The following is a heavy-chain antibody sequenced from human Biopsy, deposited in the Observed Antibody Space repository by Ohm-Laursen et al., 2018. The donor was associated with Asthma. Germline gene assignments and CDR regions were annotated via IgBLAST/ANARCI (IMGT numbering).Heavy chain of an antibody. V-gene: IGHV1-2*06. D-gene: IGHD7-27*01. CDR2: INPNGGAT. CDR3: ARVQKSPGDRWFDP. J-gene: IGHJ5*02. CDR1: AYTFIGYH. Sequence: ASVKVSCNASAYTFIGYHLHWVRQAPGEGLEWMGRINPNGGATIYAQKFQGRVTMTRDTSISTAYMELRRLTSDDTAVYYCARVQKSPGDRWFDPWGQGTLVTVSS.